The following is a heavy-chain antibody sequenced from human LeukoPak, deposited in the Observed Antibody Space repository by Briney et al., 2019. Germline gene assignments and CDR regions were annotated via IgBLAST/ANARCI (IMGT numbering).Heavy chain of an antibody. CDR2: ISSSSSTI. Sequence: GGSVRLSCAASGFTFSSYSMDWVRQAPGKGLEWVSYISSSSSTIYYADSVKGRFTISRDNAKNSLYLQMNSLRAEDTAVYYCARDRGIAAAGTGYWGQGTLVTVSS. J-gene: IGHJ4*02. CDR3: ARDRGIAAAGTGY. CDR1: GFTFSSYS. D-gene: IGHD6-13*01. V-gene: IGHV3-48*01.